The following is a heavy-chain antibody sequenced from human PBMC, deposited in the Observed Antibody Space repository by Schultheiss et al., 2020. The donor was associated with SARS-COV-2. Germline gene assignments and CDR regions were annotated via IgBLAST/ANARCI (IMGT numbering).Heavy chain of an antibody. CDR1: GGSISSYY. Sequence: SQTLSLTCTVSGGSISSYYWSWIRQPAGKGLEWIGRIYTSGSTNYNPSLKSRVTMSVDTSKNQFSLRMTSVTAADTAVYYCSRVRRQFASGSPSDYWGRGSLVTVSS. V-gene: IGHV4-4*07. CDR3: SRVRRQFASGSPSDY. CDR2: IYTSGST. J-gene: IGHJ4*02. D-gene: IGHD3-10*01.